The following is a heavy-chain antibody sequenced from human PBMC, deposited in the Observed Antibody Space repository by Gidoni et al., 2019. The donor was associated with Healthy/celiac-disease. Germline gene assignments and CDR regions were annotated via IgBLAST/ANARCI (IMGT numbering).Heavy chain of an antibody. CDR2: MSWNSGSI. CDR1: GFTFDDYA. Sequence: EVQLVASGGGLVQPGRSLRLSCASPGFTFDDYAMHWVRHAPGKGLEWVSGMSWNSGSIGYADSVKGRFTSSRDNAKNSLYLQMNSLRAEDTALYYCASSGLNFDYWGQGTLVTVSS. CDR3: ASSGLNFDY. J-gene: IGHJ4*02. V-gene: IGHV3-9*01. D-gene: IGHD6-19*01.